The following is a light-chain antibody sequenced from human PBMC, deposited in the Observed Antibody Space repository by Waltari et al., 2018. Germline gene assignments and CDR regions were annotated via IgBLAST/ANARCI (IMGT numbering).Light chain of an antibody. J-gene: IGKJ4*01. CDR3: QHLNT. Sequence: DIQLTQSPSCMSASVGDSGTITCRASQAINNYLAWYQQKPGKAPALLIYAVSTLRGGVPSRFSGSGSGTEFSLTIRSLQPEDFATYFCQHLNTFGGGTKVEIK. V-gene: IGKV1-9*01. CDR1: QAINNY. CDR2: AVS.